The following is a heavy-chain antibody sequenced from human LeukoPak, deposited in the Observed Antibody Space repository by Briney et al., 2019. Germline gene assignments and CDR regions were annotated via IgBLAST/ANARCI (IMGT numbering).Heavy chain of an antibody. V-gene: IGHV1-24*01. Sequence: GASVKVSCKVSGYTLTELSMHWVRQAPGKGLEWVGGFDPEDGETIYAQKFQGRVTMTEDTSTDTAYMELSSLRSEDTAVYYCATDSRLRRITMVRGVTDRWYFDLWGRGTLVTVSS. CDR1: GYTLTELS. D-gene: IGHD3-10*01. CDR2: FDPEDGET. J-gene: IGHJ2*01. CDR3: ATDSRLRRITMVRGVTDRWYFDL.